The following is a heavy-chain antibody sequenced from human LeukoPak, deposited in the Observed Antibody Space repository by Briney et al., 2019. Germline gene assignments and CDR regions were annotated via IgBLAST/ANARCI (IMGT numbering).Heavy chain of an antibody. V-gene: IGHV1-2*02. Sequence: ASVKVSCKASGYTFTGYYIHWVRQAPGQGLEWMAFVNPVSGDSYSAPKFQGRVTMTRDTSISTASMELNWLTSDDTAVYYCATGVASAFTYWGQGTLVTVSS. J-gene: IGHJ4*02. CDR2: VNPVSGDS. CDR1: GYTFTGYY. D-gene: IGHD3-3*01. CDR3: ATGVASAFTY.